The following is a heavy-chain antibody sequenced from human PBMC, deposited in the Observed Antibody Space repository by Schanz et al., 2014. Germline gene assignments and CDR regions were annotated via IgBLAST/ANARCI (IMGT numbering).Heavy chain of an antibody. V-gene: IGHV3-33*01. CDR1: GFAFSVYG. CDR2: IWSDGSTK. D-gene: IGHD1-1*01. CDR3: ARAHGNNWYGKGLDY. J-gene: IGHJ4*02. Sequence: QVQMVESGGGVVQPGRSLRLSCAASGFAFSVYGMHWVRQAPGKGPEWVAVIWSDGSTKYYADSVKGRFTISRDNSKNTLYLQVNSLRADDTAVDFCARAHGNNWYGKGLDYWGQGTLVTVSS.